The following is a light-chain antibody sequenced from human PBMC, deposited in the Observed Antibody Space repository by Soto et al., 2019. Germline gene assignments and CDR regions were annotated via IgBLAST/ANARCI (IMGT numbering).Light chain of an antibody. J-gene: IGLJ1*01. CDR2: NNN. CDR1: SSNIGSNT. Sequence: QSVLTQPPSASGTPGQRVTISCSGSSSNIGSNTVTWYQQLSGTAHKLLIYNNNQRPSGVPDRFSGSKSGTSASLAISGLQSEDEADYYCAAWDDSLNGLVFGTGTKLIV. CDR3: AAWDDSLNGLV. V-gene: IGLV1-44*01.